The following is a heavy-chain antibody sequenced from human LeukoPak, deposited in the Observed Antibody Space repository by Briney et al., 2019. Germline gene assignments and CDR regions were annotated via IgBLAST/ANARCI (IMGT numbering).Heavy chain of an antibody. Sequence: ASVKVSCKASGYTFTGYYMHWVRQAPGQGLEWMGWINPNSGGTNYAQKFQGRVTMTRDTSISTAYMELSRLRSDDTAVYYCARGAERGVDTAMVIDYWGQGTLVTVSS. CDR1: GYTFTGYY. J-gene: IGHJ4*02. D-gene: IGHD5-18*01. V-gene: IGHV1-2*02. CDR3: ARGAERGVDTAMVIDY. CDR2: INPNSGGT.